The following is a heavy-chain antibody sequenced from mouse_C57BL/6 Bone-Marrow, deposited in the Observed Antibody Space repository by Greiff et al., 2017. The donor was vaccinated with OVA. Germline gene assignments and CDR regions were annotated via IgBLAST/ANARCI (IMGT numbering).Heavy chain of an antibody. Sequence: DVHLVESGGGLVQPGGSLKLSCAASGFTFSDYYMYWVRQTPEKRLEWVAYISNGGGSTYYPDTVKGRFTIARDNAKNPRYLQMSRLKSEDTAMYYCARGPFLAYWGQGTLVTVSA. CDR1: GFTFSDYY. CDR3: ARGPFLAY. CDR2: ISNGGGST. J-gene: IGHJ3*01. V-gene: IGHV5-12*01.